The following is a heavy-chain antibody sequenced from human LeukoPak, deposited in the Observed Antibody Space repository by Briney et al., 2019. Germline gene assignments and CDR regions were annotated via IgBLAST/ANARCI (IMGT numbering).Heavy chain of an antibody. Sequence: GGSLRLSCAASGFSFSSYDMHWVRQAPGKGLEWVAIIWFDGSDKYYGDSVKGRFAISRDNSKNTLYLQMNSLRVEDTAVYYCARDLNREDFDYWGQGTLVAVSS. CDR2: IWFDGSDK. J-gene: IGHJ4*02. V-gene: IGHV3-33*01. D-gene: IGHD1-14*01. CDR1: GFSFSSYD. CDR3: ARDLNREDFDY.